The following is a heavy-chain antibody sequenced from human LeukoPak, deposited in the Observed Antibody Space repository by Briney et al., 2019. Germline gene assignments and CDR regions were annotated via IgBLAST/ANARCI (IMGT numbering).Heavy chain of an antibody. Sequence: SETLSLTCTVSGASISSSSYYWAWISQPPGKGLKWIGSIYYSGSTHYNTSLKSLVTISVDTSKNQFSLRLSSVTAADTAVYYCARHSTHYYYFDFWGQGTLVTVSS. J-gene: IGHJ4*02. V-gene: IGHV4-39*01. D-gene: IGHD2/OR15-2a*01. CDR2: IYYSGST. CDR3: ARHSTHYYYFDF. CDR1: GASISSSSYY.